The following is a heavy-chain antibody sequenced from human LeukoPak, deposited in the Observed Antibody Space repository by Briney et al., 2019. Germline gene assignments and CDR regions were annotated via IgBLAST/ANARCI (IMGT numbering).Heavy chain of an antibody. CDR2: IYYSGST. J-gene: IGHJ5*02. CDR1: GASISSYY. D-gene: IGHD5-18*01. Sequence: DPSETLSLTCTVSGASISSYYGSWIRQPPGKGLEWIGYIYYSGSTNYNPSLKSRVTISVDTSKNQFALKLSSVPAAETAVYYCARSGPWKQLWYNWFAPWGQGTLVTVSS. V-gene: IGHV4-59*01. CDR3: ARSGPWKQLWYNWFAP.